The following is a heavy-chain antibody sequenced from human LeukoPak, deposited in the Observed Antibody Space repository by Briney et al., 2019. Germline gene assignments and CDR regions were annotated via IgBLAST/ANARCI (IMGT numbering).Heavy chain of an antibody. D-gene: IGHD6-13*01. V-gene: IGHV3-9*01. Sequence: PGRSLRLSCAASGFTFDDYAMHWVRQAPGKGLEWVSGISWNSGSIGYADSVKGRFTISRDNAKNSLYLQMNSLRAEDTALYYCAKDAALQQQLGSRLWSSLYTWWYYFDYWGQGTLVTVSS. CDR2: ISWNSGSI. CDR1: GFTFDDYA. CDR3: AKDAALQQQLGSRLWSSLYTWWYYFDY. J-gene: IGHJ4*02.